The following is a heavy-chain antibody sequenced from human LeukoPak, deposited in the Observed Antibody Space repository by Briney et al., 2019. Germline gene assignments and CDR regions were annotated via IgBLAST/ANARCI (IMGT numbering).Heavy chain of an antibody. J-gene: IGHJ4*02. Sequence: SETLSLTCAVYGGSFSGYYWSWIRQPPGKGLEWIGEINHSGSTNYNPSLESRVTISVDTSKNQFSLKLSSVTAADTAVYYCARELPGRTRPLLNDYWGQGTLVTVSS. V-gene: IGHV4-34*01. CDR2: INHSGST. D-gene: IGHD2-15*01. CDR1: GGSFSGYY. CDR3: ARELPGRTRPLLNDY.